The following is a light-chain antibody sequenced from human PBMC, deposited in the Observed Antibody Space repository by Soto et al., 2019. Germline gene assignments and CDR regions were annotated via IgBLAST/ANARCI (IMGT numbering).Light chain of an antibody. CDR2: GTS. CDR1: ESIESRY. J-gene: IGKJ3*01. V-gene: IGKV3-20*01. Sequence: EIVLTQSPATLSLSPGERATLSCRASESIESRYLAWYQQRPGQAPRLLIYGTSSRATGIPDRFSGSGSVTDFSLTISRLEPEDFAVYYCQQFGSSPGFNFGPGTKVDIK. CDR3: QQFGSSPGFN.